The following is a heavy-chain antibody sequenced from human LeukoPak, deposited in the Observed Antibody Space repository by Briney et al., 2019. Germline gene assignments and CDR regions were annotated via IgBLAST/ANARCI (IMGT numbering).Heavy chain of an antibody. D-gene: IGHD1-20*01. V-gene: IGHV3-21*01. CDR2: ITRSSTST. J-gene: IGHJ5*02. Sequence: GGSLRLSCAASGFTFSSYSMNWVRQAPGKGLEWVSSITRSSTSTYYTDSVRGRFTISRDNAKNLLYLQMNSLRAEDTAVYYCARDNWNDAPGGFDPWGQGTLVTVSS. CDR1: GFTFSSYS. CDR3: ARDNWNDAPGGFDP.